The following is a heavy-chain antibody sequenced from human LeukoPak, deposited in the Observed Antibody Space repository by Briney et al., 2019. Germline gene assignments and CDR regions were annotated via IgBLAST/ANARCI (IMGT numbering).Heavy chain of an antibody. V-gene: IGHV3-30*02. Sequence: GGSLRLSCAASGFTFSNYGMHWVRQAPGKGLEWVAFIRYDGSNKYYADSVKGRFTISRDNSKNTLYLQMNSLTAEDTAVYYCAREYYYDSSGYYLPDYWGQGTLVTVSS. J-gene: IGHJ4*02. CDR2: IRYDGSNK. CDR3: AREYYYDSSGYYLPDY. CDR1: GFTFSNYG. D-gene: IGHD3-22*01.